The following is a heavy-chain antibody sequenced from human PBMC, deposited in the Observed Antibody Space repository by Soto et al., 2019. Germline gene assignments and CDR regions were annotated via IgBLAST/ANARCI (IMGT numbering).Heavy chain of an antibody. V-gene: IGHV3-33*01. Sequence: GGSLRLSCAASGFTFSSYGMHWVRQAPGKGLEWVAVIWYDGSNKYYADSVKGRFTISRDNSKNTLYLQMNSLRAEDTAVYYCARGGGSGWFHIDYWGQGTLVTVSS. J-gene: IGHJ4*02. CDR3: ARGGGSGWFHIDY. CDR2: IWYDGSNK. CDR1: GFTFSSYG. D-gene: IGHD6-19*01.